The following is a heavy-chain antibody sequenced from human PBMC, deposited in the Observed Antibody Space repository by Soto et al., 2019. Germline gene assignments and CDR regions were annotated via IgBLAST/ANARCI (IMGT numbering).Heavy chain of an antibody. J-gene: IGHJ4*02. Sequence: ASVKVSCKASGYTFTSYAMNWVRQAPGQGLEWMGWINTNTGNPTDAQGFTGRFVFSLDTSVSTAYLQISSLKAEDTAVYYCAISRWGMAAAGTPDYWGQGTLVTVSS. CDR3: AISRWGMAAAGTPDY. V-gene: IGHV7-4-1*02. CDR1: GYTFTSYA. D-gene: IGHD6-13*01. CDR2: INTNTGNP.